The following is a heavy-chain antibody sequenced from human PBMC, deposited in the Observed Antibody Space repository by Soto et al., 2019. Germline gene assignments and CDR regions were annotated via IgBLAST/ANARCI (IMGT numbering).Heavy chain of an antibody. CDR2: IWYDGSNK. CDR1: GFTFSSYG. J-gene: IGHJ4*02. V-gene: IGHV3-33*01. CDR3: ARTDSSGYFLDY. Sequence: LRLSCAASGFTFSSYGMHRVRQAPGKGLEWVAVIWYDGSNKYYADSVKGRFTISRDNSKNTLYLQMNSLRAEDTAVYYCARTDSSGYFLDYWGQGTLVTVSS. D-gene: IGHD3-22*01.